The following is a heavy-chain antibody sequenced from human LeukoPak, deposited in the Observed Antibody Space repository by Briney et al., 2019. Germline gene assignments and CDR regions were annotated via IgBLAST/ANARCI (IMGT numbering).Heavy chain of an antibody. D-gene: IGHD6-19*01. CDR1: GYSISNGYY. V-gene: IGHV4-38-2*02. CDR3: ARLAVARRNYYFDY. J-gene: IGHJ4*02. CDR2: IYYSGST. Sequence: PSETLSLTCTVSGYSISNGYYWGWIRRPPGKGLEWIGTIYYSGSTYYNPSLRSRLTIPVDTSKNHFSLKLSSVTAADTAVYYCARLAVARRNYYFDYWGQGTLVTVSS.